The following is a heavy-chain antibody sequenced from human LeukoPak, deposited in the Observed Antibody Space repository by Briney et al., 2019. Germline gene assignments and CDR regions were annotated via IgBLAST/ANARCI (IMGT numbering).Heavy chain of an antibody. CDR2: ISSGGTTI. Sequence: PGESLRLSCTASGFTFGDYVMSWVRQAPGKGLGWVSHISSGGTTIYYADSVKGRFTISRDKAKNSLFLQMNSLRAEDTAVYYCASGSSWLDYWGQGTLVTVSS. CDR1: GFTFGDYV. CDR3: ASGSSWLDY. V-gene: IGHV3-48*03. J-gene: IGHJ4*02. D-gene: IGHD6-13*01.